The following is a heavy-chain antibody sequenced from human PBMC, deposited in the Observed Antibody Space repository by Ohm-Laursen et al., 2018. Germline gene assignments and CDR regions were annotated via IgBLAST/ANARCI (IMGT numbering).Heavy chain of an antibody. CDR3: ARDYVRSSLYGMDV. D-gene: IGHD6-13*01. J-gene: IGHJ6*02. CDR2: ISSSSSYI. Sequence: SLRLSCSAFGFTFSSYSMNWVRQAPGKGLEWVSSISSSSSYIYYADSVKGRFTISRDNAKNSLYLQMNSLRAEDTAVYYCARDYVRSSLYGMDVWGQGTTVTVSS. CDR1: GFTFSSYS. V-gene: IGHV3-21*01.